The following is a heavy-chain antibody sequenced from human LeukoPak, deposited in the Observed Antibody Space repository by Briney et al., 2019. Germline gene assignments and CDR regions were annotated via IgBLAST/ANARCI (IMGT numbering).Heavy chain of an antibody. CDR3: AKDSSVYYHDSRNFDY. CDR2: ISSSGSTI. V-gene: IGHV3-11*04. D-gene: IGHD3-22*01. J-gene: IGHJ4*02. Sequence: GGSLRLPCAASGFTFSDYYMSWIRQAPGKGLEWVSYISSSGSTIYYADSVKGRFTISRDNSKNTLYLQMNSLRAEDTAVYYCAKDSSVYYHDSRNFDYWGQGTLVTVSS. CDR1: GFTFSDYY.